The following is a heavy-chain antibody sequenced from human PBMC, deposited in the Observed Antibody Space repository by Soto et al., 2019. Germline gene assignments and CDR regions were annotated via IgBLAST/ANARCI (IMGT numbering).Heavy chain of an antibody. CDR1: GGNFSSYA. D-gene: IGHD6-19*01. Sequence: QVQLVQSGAEVKKPGSSVKVSCKASGGNFSSYAISWVRQAPGQGLEWMGGIIPIFGTANYAQKFQGRVTITADESKSTAYMELSSLRSEDTAVYYCARDRGIAVAGYYYYYGMDVWGQGTTVTVSS. J-gene: IGHJ6*02. CDR2: IIPIFGTA. CDR3: ARDRGIAVAGYYYYYGMDV. V-gene: IGHV1-69*12.